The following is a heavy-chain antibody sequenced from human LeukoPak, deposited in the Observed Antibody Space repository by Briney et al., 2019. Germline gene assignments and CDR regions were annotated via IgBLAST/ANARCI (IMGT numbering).Heavy chain of an antibody. V-gene: IGHV1-24*01. CDR1: GYTLTELS. Sequence: ASVKVSCKVSGYTLTELSMHWVRQAPGKGLEWMGGFDPEDGETIYAQKFHGRVTMTTDTSTSTAYMELRSLRSDDTAVYYCARDQGPYYYDSSGSGFDPWGQGTLVTVSS. CDR2: FDPEDGET. J-gene: IGHJ5*02. CDR3: ARDQGPYYYDSSGSGFDP. D-gene: IGHD3-22*01.